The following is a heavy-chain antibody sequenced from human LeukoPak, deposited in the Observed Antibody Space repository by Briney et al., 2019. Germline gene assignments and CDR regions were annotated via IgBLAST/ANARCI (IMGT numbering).Heavy chain of an antibody. CDR1: GYTFTGYG. Sequence: ASVKVSCKASGYTFTGYGISWVRQAPGQGLEWMGWISAYNGNTNYAQKLQGRVTMTTDTSTSTAYMELRSLRSDDTAVYYCARDHVVVVAALIDYWGQGTLVTVSS. V-gene: IGHV1-18*01. CDR3: ARDHVVVVAALIDY. CDR2: ISAYNGNT. J-gene: IGHJ4*02. D-gene: IGHD2-15*01.